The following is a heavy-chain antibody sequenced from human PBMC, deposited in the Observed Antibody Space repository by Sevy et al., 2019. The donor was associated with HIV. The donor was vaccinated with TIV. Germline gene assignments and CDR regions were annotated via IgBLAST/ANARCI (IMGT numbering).Heavy chain of an antibody. CDR3: GRGGEGGEDV. Sequence: ASVKVSCKASGYTFTSTGICWIRQAPGQGLEWMGWISTQNGNTKYEQKFQGRVTMTTDTSTTTAYMELRSLRLDDTAVYYWGRGGEGGEDVWGQGTTVTVSS. J-gene: IGHJ6*02. CDR2: ISTQNGNT. CDR1: GYTFTSTG. D-gene: IGHD3-16*01. V-gene: IGHV1-18*01.